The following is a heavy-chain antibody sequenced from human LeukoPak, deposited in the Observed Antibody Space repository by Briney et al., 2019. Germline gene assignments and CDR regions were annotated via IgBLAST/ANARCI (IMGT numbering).Heavy chain of an antibody. CDR3: ARDSGPCMDV. CDR2: IWYDGSNK. Sequence: GGSLRLSCAASGFTFSSYGMHWVRQAPGKGLEWAAVIWYDGSNKYYADSVKGRFTISRDNSKNTLYLQMNSLRAEDTAVYYCARDSGPCMDVWGQGTTVTVPS. V-gene: IGHV3-33*01. CDR1: GFTFSSYG. J-gene: IGHJ6*02. D-gene: IGHD1-26*01.